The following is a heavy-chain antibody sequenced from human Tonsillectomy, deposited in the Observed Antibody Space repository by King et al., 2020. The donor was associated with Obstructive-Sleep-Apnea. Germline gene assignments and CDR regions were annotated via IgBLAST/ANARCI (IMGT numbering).Heavy chain of an antibody. J-gene: IGHJ4*02. CDR2: LSGRGGDT. V-gene: IGHV3-23*04. CDR3: AKRYYYASGSFDY. CDR1: GFTFSSYM. Sequence: VQLVESGGVLVQPGGSLRLSCAASGFTFSSYMMSWVRQAPGKGLEWGSALSGRGGDTPYARSVKGRFALSRDNSQNTLYLQMNSLRADDTAVYHCAKRYYYASGSFDYWGQGTLVTVSS. D-gene: IGHD3-10*01.